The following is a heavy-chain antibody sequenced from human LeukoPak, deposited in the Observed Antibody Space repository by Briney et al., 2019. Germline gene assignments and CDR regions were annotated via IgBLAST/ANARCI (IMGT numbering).Heavy chain of an antibody. CDR1: GFTLSDYY. V-gene: IGHV3-11*01. CDR3: GRETYCSGGTCYFDY. J-gene: IGHJ4*02. Sequence: GGSLRLSCAASGFTLSDYYMSWVRQAPGKGLEWVSYITGSGSTIDYADSVKGRFSISRDNAKNSLYLQMNSLRAEDTAVYYCGRETYCSGGTCYFDYWGQGTLVTVSS. CDR2: ITGSGSTI. D-gene: IGHD2-15*01.